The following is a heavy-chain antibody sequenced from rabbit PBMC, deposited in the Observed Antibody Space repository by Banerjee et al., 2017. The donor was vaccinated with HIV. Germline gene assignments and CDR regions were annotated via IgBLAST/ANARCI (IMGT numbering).Heavy chain of an antibody. J-gene: IGHJ3*01. Sequence: QEQLEESGGDLVKPEGSLTLTCTASGFSFSNGYVMCWVRQAPGKGLEWIGCINTISGDTVYATWAKGRFTISKASWTTVTLQMTSLTAADTASYFCGRDRDGDAGYGSLALWGQGTLVTVS. CDR3: GRDRDGDAGYGSLAL. CDR1: GFSFSNGYV. V-gene: IGHV1S45*01. D-gene: IGHD6-1*01. CDR2: INTISGDT.